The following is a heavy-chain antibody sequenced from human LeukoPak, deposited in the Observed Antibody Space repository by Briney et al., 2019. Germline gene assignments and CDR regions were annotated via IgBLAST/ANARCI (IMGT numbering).Heavy chain of an antibody. CDR2: ISSSGGTI. CDR3: AKDRYEWELPGY. Sequence: GGSLRLSCAASGFTFSDYIINWVRQAPGKGLEWISYISSSGGTIYYADSVKGRFTISRDNSKNTLYLQMNSLRVEDTAVYYCAKDRYEWELPGYWGQGTLVTVSS. CDR1: GFTFSDYI. D-gene: IGHD1-26*01. J-gene: IGHJ4*02. V-gene: IGHV3-48*01.